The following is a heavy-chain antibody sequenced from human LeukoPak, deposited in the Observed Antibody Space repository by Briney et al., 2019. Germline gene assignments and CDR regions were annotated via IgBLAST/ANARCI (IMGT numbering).Heavy chain of an antibody. V-gene: IGHV1-46*01. CDR2: INPSGGST. CDR3: ASYPKMGVYSSSWEES. Sequence: ASVKVSCKASGYTFTSYYMHWVRQAPGQGLEWMGIINPSGGSTSYAQKFQGRVTMTRDTSTSTVYMELSSLRSEDTAVYYCASYPKMGVYSSSWEESWGQGTLVTVSS. CDR1: GYTFTSYY. D-gene: IGHD6-13*01. J-gene: IGHJ4*02.